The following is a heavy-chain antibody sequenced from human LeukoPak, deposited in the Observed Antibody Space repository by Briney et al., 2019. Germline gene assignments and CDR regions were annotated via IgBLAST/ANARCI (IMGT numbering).Heavy chain of an antibody. D-gene: IGHD3-10*01. CDR2: ISSSGSTI. CDR3: ARDGKGRNRIGYYFDY. V-gene: IGHV3-48*03. J-gene: IGHJ4*02. Sequence: SGGSPRLSCAASGFTFSSYEMNWVRQAPGKGLEWVSYISSSGSTIYYAASVKGRFTISRDNAKNSLYLQMNSLRAEDTAVYYCARDGKGRNRIGYYFDYWGQGTLVTVSS. CDR1: GFTFSSYE.